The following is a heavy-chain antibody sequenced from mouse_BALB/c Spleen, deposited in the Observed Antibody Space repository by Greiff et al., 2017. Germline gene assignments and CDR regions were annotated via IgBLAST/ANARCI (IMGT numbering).Heavy chain of an antibody. Sequence: EVHLVESGGGLVKPGGSLKLSCAASGFTFSSYAMSWVRQTPEKRLEWVASISSGGSTYYPDSVKGRFTISRDNARNILYLQMSSLRSEDTAMYYCARYRSSTGAMDYWGQGTSVTVSS. D-gene: IGHD1-1*01. CDR1: GFTFSSYA. J-gene: IGHJ4*01. CDR2: ISSGGST. V-gene: IGHV5-6-5*01. CDR3: ARYRSSTGAMDY.